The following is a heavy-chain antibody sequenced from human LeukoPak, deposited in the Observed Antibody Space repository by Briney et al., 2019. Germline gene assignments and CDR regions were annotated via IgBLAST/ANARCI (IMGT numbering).Heavy chain of an antibody. CDR1: GGSISSYY. CDR3: ARDYSSSWFRPYYYYGMDV. Sequence: KTSETLSLTCTVSGGSISSYYWSWIRQPAGKGLEWIGRIYTSGSTNYNPSLKSRVTMSVDTSKNQFSLKLSSVTAADTAVYYCARDYSSSWFRPYYYYGMDVWGQGTTVTVSS. J-gene: IGHJ6*02. V-gene: IGHV4-4*07. D-gene: IGHD6-13*01. CDR2: IYTSGST.